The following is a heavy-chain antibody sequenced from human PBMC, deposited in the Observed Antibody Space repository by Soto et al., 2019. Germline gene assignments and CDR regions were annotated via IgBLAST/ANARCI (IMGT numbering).Heavy chain of an antibody. V-gene: IGHV3-21*01. J-gene: IGHJ3*02. CDR1: GFTFSSYS. CDR2: ISSSSSYI. CDR3: ARDRKSLYGDWTTDAFDI. D-gene: IGHD4-17*01. Sequence: EVQLVESGGGLFKPGGSLRLSCAASGFTFSSYSMNWVRQAPGKGLEWVSSISSSSSYIYYADSVKGRFTISRDNAKNSLYLQMNSLRAEDTAVYYCARDRKSLYGDWTTDAFDIWGHGTMVTVSS.